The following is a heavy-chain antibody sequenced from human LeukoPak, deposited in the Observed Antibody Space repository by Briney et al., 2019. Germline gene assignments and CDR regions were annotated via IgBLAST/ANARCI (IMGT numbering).Heavy chain of an antibody. CDR1: GFTFRSHA. Sequence: GGSLRLSCVGSGFTFRSHAMSWVRQAPEKGLEFVSGIYENGGTTYYADSVKGRFPISRDNSKNTLYLQMDSLRGEGTAVYYCAKDFRIGYSAHFDYWGQGALVTVSS. CDR3: AKDFRIGYSAHFDY. V-gene: IGHV3-23*01. CDR2: IYENGGTT. D-gene: IGHD2-21*01. J-gene: IGHJ4*02.